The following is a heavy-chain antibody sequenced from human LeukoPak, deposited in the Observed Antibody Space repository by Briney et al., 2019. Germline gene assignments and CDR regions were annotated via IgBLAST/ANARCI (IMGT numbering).Heavy chain of an antibody. D-gene: IGHD6-13*01. J-gene: IGHJ6*03. CDR1: GFTFSSYW. V-gene: IGHV3-7*01. CDR2: IKEDGSEK. Sequence: PGGSLRLSCAASGFTFSSYWMSWVRQAPGKGLEWVANIKEDGSEKYYVDSVKGRFTISRDNAKNSLYLQMNSLRAEDTAVYYCARDGSSWTTYYYYYMDVWVKGTTVTVSS. CDR3: ARDGSSWTTYYYYYMDV.